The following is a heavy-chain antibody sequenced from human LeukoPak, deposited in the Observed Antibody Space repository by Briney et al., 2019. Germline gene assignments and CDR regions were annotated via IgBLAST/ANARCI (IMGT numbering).Heavy chain of an antibody. CDR3: ASRSEVTSAGMDPFYYYYGMDV. CDR2: ISYDGSNK. D-gene: IGHD6-13*01. J-gene: IGHJ6*02. V-gene: IGHV3-30-3*01. Sequence: GGSLRLSCAASGFTFSSYAMHWVRQAPGKGLEWVAVISYDGSNKYYADSVKGRFTISRDNSKNTLYLQMNSLRAEDTAVYYCASRSEVTSAGMDPFYYYYGMDVWGQGTTVTVSS. CDR1: GFTFSSYA.